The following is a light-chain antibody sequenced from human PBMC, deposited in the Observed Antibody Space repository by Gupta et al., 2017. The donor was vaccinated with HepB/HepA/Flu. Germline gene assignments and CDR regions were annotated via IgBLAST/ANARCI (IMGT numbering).Light chain of an antibody. Sequence: DLQLTQPPSFLSASVGDRVTITCRASQGISSYLAWYQQKPGKAPKLLIYAASTVQSGIPSRFSGSGSGTEFTLTISSLQPEDFATYYCQQRNSSPLTFGGGTRVEIK. CDR3: QQRNSSPLT. J-gene: IGKJ4*01. V-gene: IGKV1-9*01. CDR2: AAS. CDR1: QGISSY.